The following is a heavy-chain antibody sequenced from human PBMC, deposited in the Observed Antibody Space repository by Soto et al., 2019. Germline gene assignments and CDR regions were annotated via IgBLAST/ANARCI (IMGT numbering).Heavy chain of an antibody. J-gene: IGHJ5*02. D-gene: IGHD2-2*01. V-gene: IGHV1-46*01. CDR1: GYSFSTYH. CDR2: INPDGGAT. CDR3: ARGDIVLVPASEGNWFDP. Sequence: QVQLVQSGAEVKMPGTSVKVSCKASGYSFSTYHIHWVRQAPGQGLEWLGFINPDGGATNYAQKFQGRLRLTRDTPPSTVSMELSSLRHDDTAVYYCARGDIVLVPASEGNWFDPWGQGTLVTVS.